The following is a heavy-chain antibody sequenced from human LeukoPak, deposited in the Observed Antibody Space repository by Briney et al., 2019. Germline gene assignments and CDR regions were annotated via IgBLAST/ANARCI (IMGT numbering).Heavy chain of an antibody. CDR3: VKEGAYCGGDCYWDYYYGMDV. CDR1: GFTFSSYA. CDR2: ISGSGGST. V-gene: IGHV3-23*01. Sequence: PGGSLRLSCAASGFTFSSYAMSWVRQAAGKGLEWVSAISGSGGSTYYADSVKGRFTISRDNSKNTLYLQMNSLRAEDTAVYYCVKEGAYCGGDCYWDYYYGMDVWGQGTTVTVSS. J-gene: IGHJ6*02. D-gene: IGHD2-21*02.